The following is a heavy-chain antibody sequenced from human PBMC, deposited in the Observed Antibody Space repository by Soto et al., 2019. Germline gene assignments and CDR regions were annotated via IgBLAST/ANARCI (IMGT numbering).Heavy chain of an antibody. J-gene: IGHJ4*02. D-gene: IGHD3-10*01. CDR1: GFTFDDYA. CDR2: ISWNSGSI. Sequence: EVQLVESGGGLVQPGRSLRLSCAASGFTFDDYAMHWVRQAPGKGLEWVSGISWNSGSIGYADSVKGRFTISRDNAKNSLYLQMNSLRAEDTALYYCAKDGRWFGELSNYFDYWGPGTLVTVSS. CDR3: AKDGRWFGELSNYFDY. V-gene: IGHV3-9*01.